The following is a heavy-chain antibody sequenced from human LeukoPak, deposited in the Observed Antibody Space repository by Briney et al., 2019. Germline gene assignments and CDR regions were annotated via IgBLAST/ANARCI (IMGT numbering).Heavy chain of an antibody. CDR3: ARYWGPYDNSGAYFDY. Sequence: SETLSLTCTVSGDSISSSRYYWVWLRQPPGKGLEWIATNHYTGSTYYNPSLKSRVTISVDTSKNQFSLKLSSVTAADTAMYYCARYWGPYDNSGAYFDYWGQGTLVTVSS. D-gene: IGHD3-22*01. V-gene: IGHV4-39*01. CDR2: NHYTGST. J-gene: IGHJ4*02. CDR1: GDSISSSRYY.